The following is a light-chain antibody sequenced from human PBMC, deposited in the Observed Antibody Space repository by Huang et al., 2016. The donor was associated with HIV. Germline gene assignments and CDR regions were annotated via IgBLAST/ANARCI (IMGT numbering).Light chain of an antibody. Sequence: EIVMTQSPGTLSVAPGERATLSFRASQNINTNLDWFPQKPGQAPRLLIYAASTRTADFPARFSGSGSRTEFTLTISSLQSEDIAVYYCQQYNDWPRSFGQGTKVEIK. J-gene: IGKJ1*01. CDR2: AAS. V-gene: IGKV3-15*01. CDR3: QQYNDWPRS. CDR1: QNINTN.